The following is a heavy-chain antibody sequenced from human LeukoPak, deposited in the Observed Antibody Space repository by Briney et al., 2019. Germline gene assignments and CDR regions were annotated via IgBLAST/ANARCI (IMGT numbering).Heavy chain of an antibody. CDR1: AYSFTNYG. V-gene: IGHV1-18*01. J-gene: IGHJ3*01. CDR3: ARVDPGNYYAFDF. D-gene: IGHD1-26*01. Sequence: ASVKVSCKTSAYSFTNYGITWVRQAPGQGLEWMGWISTYNSNTNYAQKFQGRVTMTTDTSTSTAYMELRSLRSDDTAVYYCARVDPGNYYAFDFWGQGTKVTVSS. CDR2: ISTYNSNT.